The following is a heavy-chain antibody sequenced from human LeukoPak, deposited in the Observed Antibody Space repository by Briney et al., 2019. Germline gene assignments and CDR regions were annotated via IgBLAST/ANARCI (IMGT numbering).Heavy chain of an antibody. CDR2: IYHSGST. CDR3: ARPGNGSGSYGSYYFDY. Sequence: PSETLSLTCAVSGYSISSGYYWGWIRQPPGKGREWIGSIYHSGSTYYNPFLKSRVTISVDTSKNQFSLKLSSVTAADTAVYYCARPGNGSGSYGSYYFDYWGQGTLVTVSS. J-gene: IGHJ4*02. V-gene: IGHV4-38-2*01. CDR1: GYSISSGYY. D-gene: IGHD3-10*01.